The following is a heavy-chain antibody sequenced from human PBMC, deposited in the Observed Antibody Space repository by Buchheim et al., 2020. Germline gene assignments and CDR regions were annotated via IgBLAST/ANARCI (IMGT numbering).Heavy chain of an antibody. CDR3: ARVKLYSSGWYGFSYYFDY. CDR2: ISSSSSTI. CDR1: GFTFSSYS. Sequence: EVQLVESGGGLVQPGGSLRLSCAASGFTFSSYSMNWVRQAPGKGLEWVSYISSSSSTIYYADSVKGRFTISRDNAKNSLYLQMNSLRDEDTAVYYCARVKLYSSGWYGFSYYFDYWGQGTL. D-gene: IGHD6-19*01. V-gene: IGHV3-48*02. J-gene: IGHJ4*02.